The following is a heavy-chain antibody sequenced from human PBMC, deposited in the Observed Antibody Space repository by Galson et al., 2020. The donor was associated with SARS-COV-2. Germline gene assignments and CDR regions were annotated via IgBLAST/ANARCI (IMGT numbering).Heavy chain of an antibody. V-gene: IGHV4-31*03. CDR2: IYYSGST. CDR3: VRAFEAYGMDV. J-gene: IGHJ6*02. Sequence: SENLSLTCTVSGGSISSGGYYWSWIRQHPGKGLEWIGYIYYSGSTYYNPSLKSRVTISVDTSKNQFSLKLSSVTAADTAVYYCVRAFEAYGMDVWGQGTTVTVSS. CDR1: GGSISSGGYY.